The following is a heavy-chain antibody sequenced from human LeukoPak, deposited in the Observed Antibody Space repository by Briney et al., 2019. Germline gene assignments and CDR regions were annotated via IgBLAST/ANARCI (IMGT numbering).Heavy chain of an antibody. CDR3: ASPLRDGYTAYYYYGMDV. V-gene: IGHV7-4-1*02. J-gene: IGHJ6*02. CDR2: INTNTGNP. D-gene: IGHD5-24*01. CDR1: GYTFTSYA. Sequence: ASVKVSCKASGYTFTSYAMNWVRRAPGQGLEWMGWINTNTGNPTYAQGFTGRFVFSLDTSVSTAYLQISSLKAEDTAVYYCASPLRDGYTAYYYYGMDVWGQGTTVTVSS.